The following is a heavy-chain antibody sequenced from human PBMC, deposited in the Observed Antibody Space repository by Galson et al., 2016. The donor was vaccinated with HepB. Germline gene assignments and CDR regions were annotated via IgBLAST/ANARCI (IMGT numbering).Heavy chain of an antibody. J-gene: IGHJ5*02. CDR3: ARGAYCAKGVCRWFDP. V-gene: IGHV4-59*01. CDR2: IFYSGTT. Sequence: SETLSLTCNISDGSMSGYYWSWIRQPPGKGPEWIAYIFYSGTTKYNPSLRSRVIISIDTSENQFYLKLTSVTAADTVVYYCARGAYCAKGVCRWFDPWGQGTLVTVSS. D-gene: IGHD2-8*01. CDR1: DGSMSGYY.